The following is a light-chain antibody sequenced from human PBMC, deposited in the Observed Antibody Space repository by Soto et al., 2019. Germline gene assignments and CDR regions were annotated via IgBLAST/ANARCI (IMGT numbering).Light chain of an antibody. CDR3: LQESSYPRT. V-gene: IGKV1-6*01. Sequence: AIQMTQSPSSLSASVGDRVTITCRASQDIRTELGWYQQKPGKAPKLLIYATSSLQSGVPSRFSGSGSGTEFTLTISSLQPEDFAIYYCLQESSYPRTFGQGTRVEIK. CDR1: QDIRTE. CDR2: ATS. J-gene: IGKJ1*01.